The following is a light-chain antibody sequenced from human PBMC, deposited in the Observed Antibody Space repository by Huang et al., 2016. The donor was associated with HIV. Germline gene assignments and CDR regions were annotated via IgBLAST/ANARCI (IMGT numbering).Light chain of an antibody. CDR3: MQGSRCPIT. CDR2: KVS. CDR1: QSLLHRDGNTY. Sequence: DVVMTQSPVSLPVTLGQPASISCRSSQSLLHRDGNTYFNWFQQRPGQDPSRLIYKVSNRESGVPDRFSGSGSGTDFTLKISRVEAEDVGVYYCMQGSRCPITFGQGTRLEIK. V-gene: IGKV2-30*02. J-gene: IGKJ5*01.